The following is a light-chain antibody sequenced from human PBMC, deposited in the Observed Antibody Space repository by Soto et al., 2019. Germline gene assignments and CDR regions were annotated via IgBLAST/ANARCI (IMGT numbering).Light chain of an antibody. CDR3: QHYNGYPQT. V-gene: IGKV1-8*01. CDR1: QGISSY. J-gene: IGKJ5*01. Sequence: AIRMTQSPSSLSASTGDRVTITCRASQGISSYLAWYQQKPGKAPKTLIYAASSLHSGVPSRFSGSGFGTDFTLTISSLQPEDFATYYCQHYNGYPQTFGQGTRLEI. CDR2: AAS.